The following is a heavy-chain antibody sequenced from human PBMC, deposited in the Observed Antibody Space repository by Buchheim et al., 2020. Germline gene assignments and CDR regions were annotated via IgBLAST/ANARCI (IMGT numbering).Heavy chain of an antibody. J-gene: IGHJ6*02. D-gene: IGHD1-7*01. CDR1: GFTFSSYW. CDR2: INSDGSST. V-gene: IGHV3-74*01. Sequence: EVQLVESGGGLVQPGGSLRLSCAASGFTFSSYWMHWVRQAPGKGLVWVSRINSDGSSTSYADSVKGRFTISRDNAKNTLYLQMNSLRAEDTAVYYCARDFGNWNYVPLYYYYGMDVWGQGTT. CDR3: ARDFGNWNYVPLYYYYGMDV.